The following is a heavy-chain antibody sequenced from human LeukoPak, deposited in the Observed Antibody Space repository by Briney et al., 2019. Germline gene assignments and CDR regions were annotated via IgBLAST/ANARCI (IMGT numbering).Heavy chain of an antibody. D-gene: IGHD5-18*01. V-gene: IGHV3-48*04. J-gene: IGHJ4*02. CDR3: ARAATGYSYGYYY. CDR1: GFTFSSYS. Sequence: GGSLRLSCAASGFTFSSYSMNWVRQAPGKGLEWVSYISSGSSTIYYADSVKGRFTISRDNAKNSLYLQMNSLRAEDTAVYYCARAATGYSYGYYYWGQGTLVTVSS. CDR2: ISSGSSTI.